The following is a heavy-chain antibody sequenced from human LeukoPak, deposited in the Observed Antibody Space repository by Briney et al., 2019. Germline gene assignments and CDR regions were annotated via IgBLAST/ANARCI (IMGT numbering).Heavy chain of an antibody. CDR1: GGSFSGYY. Sequence: SETLSLTCAVYGGSFSGYYWSWIRQPPGKGLEWIGEINHSGSTNYNPSLKSRVTISVDTSKNQFSLKLSSVTAADTAVYFCARHSPDYLYSFDSWGQGTLVTVSS. CDR3: ARHSPDYLYSFDS. D-gene: IGHD4-11*01. V-gene: IGHV4-34*01. CDR2: INHSGST. J-gene: IGHJ4*02.